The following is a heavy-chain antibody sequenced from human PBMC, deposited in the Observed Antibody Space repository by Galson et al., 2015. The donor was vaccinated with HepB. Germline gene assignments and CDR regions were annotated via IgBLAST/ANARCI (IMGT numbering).Heavy chain of an antibody. CDR2: IRSKANSYAT. D-gene: IGHD4-11*01. CDR1: GFTFSGSA. CDR3: TRPSYSTTVTTIDYYGMDV. J-gene: IGHJ6*02. V-gene: IGHV3-73*01. Sequence: SLRLSCAASGFTFSGSAMHWVRQASGKGLEWVGRIRSKANSYATAYAASVKGRFTISRDDSKNTAYLQMNSLKTEDTAVYYCTRPSYSTTVTTIDYYGMDVWGQGTTVTVSS.